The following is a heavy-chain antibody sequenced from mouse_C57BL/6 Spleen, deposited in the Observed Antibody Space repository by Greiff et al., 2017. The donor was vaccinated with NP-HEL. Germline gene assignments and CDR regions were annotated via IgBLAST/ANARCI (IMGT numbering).Heavy chain of an antibody. Sequence: DVKLVESGGGLVKPGGSLKLSCAASGFTFSDYGMHWVRQAPEKGLEWVAYISSGSSTIYYADTVKGRFTISRDNAKNTLFLQMTSLRSEDTAMYYCAKTYDYNWYFDVWGTGTTVTVSS. CDR3: AKTYDYNWYFDV. J-gene: IGHJ1*03. D-gene: IGHD2-4*01. CDR2: ISSGSSTI. V-gene: IGHV5-17*01. CDR1: GFTFSDYG.